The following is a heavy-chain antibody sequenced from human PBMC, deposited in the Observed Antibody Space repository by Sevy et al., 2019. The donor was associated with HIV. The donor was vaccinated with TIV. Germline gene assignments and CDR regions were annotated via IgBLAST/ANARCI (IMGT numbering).Heavy chain of an antibody. CDR2: IKSEFDGGAI. CDR3: ITDPAYRGYDEEVINYYFYGMDV. J-gene: IGHJ6*02. CDR1: GFTFSSAW. D-gene: IGHD5-12*01. V-gene: IGHV3-15*01. Sequence: GGSLRLSCTASGFTFSSAWMSWVRQAPGKGLEWVGRIKSEFDGGAIDYAAPVKGRFSISREHSKNTVYLQMNSLKTEDTAVYYCITDPAYRGYDEEVINYYFYGMDVWGQGTTVTVSS.